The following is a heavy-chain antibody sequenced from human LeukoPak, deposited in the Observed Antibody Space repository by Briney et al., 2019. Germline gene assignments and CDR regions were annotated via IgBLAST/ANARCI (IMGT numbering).Heavy chain of an antibody. V-gene: IGHV1-18*01. CDR1: GDTFTSYG. D-gene: IGHD6-13*01. Sequence: ASVKVSCKASGDTFTSYGISWVRQAPGQGLEWMGWISAYNGNTNYAQKLQDRVTMTTDTSTSTAYMELRSLRSDDTAVYYCARIHGAAAYYYYMDVWGKGTTVTVSS. CDR3: ARIHGAAAYYYYMDV. CDR2: ISAYNGNT. J-gene: IGHJ6*03.